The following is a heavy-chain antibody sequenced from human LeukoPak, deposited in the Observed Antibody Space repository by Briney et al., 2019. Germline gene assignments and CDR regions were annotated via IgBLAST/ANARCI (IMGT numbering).Heavy chain of an antibody. CDR1: GFTFSRYS. CDR3: ARAGIVVVTAFDY. V-gene: IGHV3-48*02. D-gene: IGHD2-21*02. Sequence: GGSLRLSCAASGFTFSRYSMNWVRHAPGKGLEWVSYISSSSSNIYYADSVKGRLTISGDNAKNSLYLQMNRLRDEDTAEYCCARAGIVVVTAFDYWGQGTLVTVSS. J-gene: IGHJ4*02. CDR2: ISSSSSNI.